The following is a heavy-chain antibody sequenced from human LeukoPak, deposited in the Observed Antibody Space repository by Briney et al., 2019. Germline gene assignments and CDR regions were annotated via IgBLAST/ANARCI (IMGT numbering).Heavy chain of an antibody. CDR1: GYIFTSYW. CDR3: ARGGCSGGSCINFDY. Sequence: GESLKISCKGSGYIFTSYWIGWVRQMPGKGLEWMGIIYPGDSDTRYSPSFQGQVTISADKSISTAYLQWSSLKASDTAMYYCARGGCSGGSCINFDYWGQGTLVTVSS. CDR2: IYPGDSDT. V-gene: IGHV5-51*01. J-gene: IGHJ4*02. D-gene: IGHD2-15*01.